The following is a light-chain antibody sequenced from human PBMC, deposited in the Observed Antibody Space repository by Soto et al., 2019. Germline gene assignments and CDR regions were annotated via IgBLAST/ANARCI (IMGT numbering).Light chain of an antibody. V-gene: IGLV2-14*01. Sequence: VLAQPASGSGSPGQSITISCTGTSRDVGGYNYVSWYQQHPGKAPQLIIYEVSYRPSGVSNRFSGSKAGNTASLTISGLQAEDEADYYCSSYTSSSTQVFGTGTKGTVL. CDR3: SSYTSSSTQV. J-gene: IGLJ1*01. CDR1: SRDVGGYNY. CDR2: EVS.